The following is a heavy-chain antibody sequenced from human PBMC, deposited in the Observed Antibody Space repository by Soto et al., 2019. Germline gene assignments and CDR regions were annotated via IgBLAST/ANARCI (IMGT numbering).Heavy chain of an antibody. D-gene: IGHD5-12*01. CDR3: ARDGGGNEQFDY. Sequence: QVQLVESGGGVVQPGRSLRLSCVASGFSFSDYGIHWVRQAPGKGLEWVAIIWYDGSNKYYVDSVKGRFTVSRDNSKSTLYLQMNRLTAEDTAVYYWARDGGGNEQFDYWGQGTLVTVSS. J-gene: IGHJ4*02. CDR1: GFSFSDYG. V-gene: IGHV3-33*01. CDR2: IWYDGSNK.